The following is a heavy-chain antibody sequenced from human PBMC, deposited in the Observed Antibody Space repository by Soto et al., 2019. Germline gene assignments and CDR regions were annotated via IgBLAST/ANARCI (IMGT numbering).Heavy chain of an antibody. CDR1: GYTFTTNA. J-gene: IGHJ4*02. CDR2: IDAGNGNT. Sequence: QVQLVQSGAEVKKPGASVKVSCKASGYTFTTNAIHWVRQAPGQRLEWIGKIDAGNGNTKYSQKSQGRVTITRDTSASADYMELSTLGSEDTSIYYCARTETGYSTFDYWGQGTLVTVSS. CDR3: ARTETGYSTFDY. D-gene: IGHD3-9*01. V-gene: IGHV1-3*01.